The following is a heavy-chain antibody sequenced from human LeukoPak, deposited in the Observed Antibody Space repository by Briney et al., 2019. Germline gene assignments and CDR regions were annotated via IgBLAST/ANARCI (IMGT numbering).Heavy chain of an antibody. CDR1: GFTFSSYA. CDR2: ISGSGGST. V-gene: IGHV3-23*01. J-gene: IGHJ4*02. CDR3: AKAGFTMIVVVH. D-gene: IGHD3-22*01. Sequence: GGSLRLSCAASGFTFSSYAMSWVREAPGKGLEGVSAISGSGGSTFYADSVKGRFTISRDNSKNTLYLKMNSLRAEDTAVYYCAKAGFTMIVVVHWGQGTLVTVSS.